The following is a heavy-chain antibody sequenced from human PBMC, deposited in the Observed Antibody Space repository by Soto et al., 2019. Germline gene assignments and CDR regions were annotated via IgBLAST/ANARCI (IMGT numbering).Heavy chain of an antibody. CDR1: GYTFTHYY. J-gene: IGHJ4*02. Sequence: QVQLVQSGAEVRKPGASVKVSCRTSGYTFTHYYVHWVRQAPGQGLEWLGIINPASGRPNYAHEFQGRVTLTMDTSTTTVYMELSGLRAEDTAIFYCARDLAAGDHWGQGTLVTVSS. D-gene: IGHD6-13*01. V-gene: IGHV1-46*01. CDR3: ARDLAAGDH. CDR2: INPASGRP.